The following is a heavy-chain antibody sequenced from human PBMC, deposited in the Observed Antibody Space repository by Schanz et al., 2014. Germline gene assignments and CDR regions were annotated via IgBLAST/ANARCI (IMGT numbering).Heavy chain of an antibody. D-gene: IGHD2-2*01. CDR2: INPSGGST. CDR1: GGTFSSYT. J-gene: IGHJ3*02. Sequence: QVQLVQSEAEVKKPGSSVKVSCKASGGTFSSYTISWVRQAPGQGLEWMGMINPSGGSTTYAQKFQGRVTMTRDTSTSTAYMELSSLRYEDTALYYCARGTMPGTFDIWGQGTMVTVSS. CDR3: ARGTMPGTFDI. V-gene: IGHV1-69*02.